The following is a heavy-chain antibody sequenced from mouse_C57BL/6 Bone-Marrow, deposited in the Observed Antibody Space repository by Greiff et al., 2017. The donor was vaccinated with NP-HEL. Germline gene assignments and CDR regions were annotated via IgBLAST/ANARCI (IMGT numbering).Heavy chain of an antibody. J-gene: IGHJ2*01. Sequence: QVQLQQPGAELVKPGASVKLSCKASGYTFTSYWMHWVKQRPGQGLEWIGMIHPNSGSTNYHEKFQSKATLPADKSSSTAYMQLSLLTSKDSAVDYCASIYYGNPYYFDYWGQGTTLTVSS. CDR3: ASIYYGNPYYFDY. V-gene: IGHV1-64*01. D-gene: IGHD2-1*01. CDR1: GYTFTSYW. CDR2: IHPNSGST.